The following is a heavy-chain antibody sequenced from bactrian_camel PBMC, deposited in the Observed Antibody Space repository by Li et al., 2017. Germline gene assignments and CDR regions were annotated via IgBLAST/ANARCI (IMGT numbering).Heavy chain of an antibody. CDR1: GNIDGTNC. CDR3: AAVHGKIWVGYWDF. V-gene: IGHV3S53*01. CDR2: IDGSGAA. Sequence: VQLVESGGGSVQAGGSLRLSCEVSGNIDGTNCIGWFRQIPGKEREGIATIDGSGAATYTDSVKGRFTISKANAKNTLYLQMNSLEPEDTAIYYCAAVHGKIWVGYWDFWGQGTQVTVS. D-gene: IGHD1*01. J-gene: IGHJ4*01.